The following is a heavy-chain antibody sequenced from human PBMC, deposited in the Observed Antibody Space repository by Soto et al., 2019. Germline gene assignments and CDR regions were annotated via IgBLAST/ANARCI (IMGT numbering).Heavy chain of an antibody. CDR3: ARRGFWSGYSYYYYYGMDV. Sequence: PSETLSLTCTVSGGSISSSSYYWGWIRQPPGKGLEWIGSIYYSGSTYYNPSLKSRVTISVDTSKNQFSLKLSSVTAADTAVYYCARRGFWSGYSYYYYYGMDVWGQGTTVTVSS. J-gene: IGHJ6*02. CDR1: GGSISSSSYY. V-gene: IGHV4-39*01. D-gene: IGHD3-3*01. CDR2: IYYSGST.